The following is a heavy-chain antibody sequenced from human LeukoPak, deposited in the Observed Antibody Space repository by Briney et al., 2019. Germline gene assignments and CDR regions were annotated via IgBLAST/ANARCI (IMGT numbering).Heavy chain of an antibody. CDR1: GGSFSGYY. V-gene: IGHV4-34*01. J-gene: IGHJ6*02. Sequence: SETLSLTCAVYGGSFSGYYWSWIRQPPGKGLEWIGEINHSGSTNYNPSLKSRVTISVDTSKNQFSLKLSSVTAADTAVYYCAKDLFPGTSWRYYYYYGMDVWGQGTTVTVSS. CDR3: AKDLFPGTSWRYYYYYGMDV. D-gene: IGHD2-2*01. CDR2: INHSGST.